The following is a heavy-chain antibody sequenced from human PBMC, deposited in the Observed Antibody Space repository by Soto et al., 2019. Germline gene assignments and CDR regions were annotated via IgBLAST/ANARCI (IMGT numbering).Heavy chain of an antibody. CDR3: TRFVNVDTAMVDGDAFDI. Sequence: GGSLRLSCTASGFTFGDYAMSWVRQAPGKGLEWVGFIRSKAYGGTTEYAASVKGRFTISRDDSKSIAYLQMNSLKTEDTAVYYCTRFVNVDTAMVDGDAFDIWAKGQWSPSPQ. D-gene: IGHD5-18*01. CDR1: GFTFGDYA. CDR2: IRSKAYGGTT. V-gene: IGHV3-49*04. J-gene: IGHJ3*02.